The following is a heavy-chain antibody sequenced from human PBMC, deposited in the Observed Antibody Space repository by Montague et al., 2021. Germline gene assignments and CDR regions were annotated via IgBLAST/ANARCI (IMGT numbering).Heavy chain of an antibody. CDR3: ARVSLGIVVANMDV. CDR1: GFTFTSFT. Sequence: SLRLSCAASGFTFTSFTMTWVRQAPGKGLEWLSSIVSSSICIQYADSVKGRFTISRDNAENSVYLQMNYLRAEDTAVYYCARVSLGIVVANMDVWGKGTTVTVSS. J-gene: IGHJ6*03. D-gene: IGHD2-2*03. CDR2: IVSSSICI. V-gene: IGHV3-21*01.